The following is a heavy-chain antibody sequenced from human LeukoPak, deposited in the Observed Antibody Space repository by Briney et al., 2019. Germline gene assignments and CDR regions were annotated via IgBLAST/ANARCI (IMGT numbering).Heavy chain of an antibody. V-gene: IGHV4-59*08. J-gene: IGHJ4*02. D-gene: IGHD6-6*01. CDR3: ARRPDGTSHFDY. CDR1: GGSIRSYF. CDR2: VYYSGST. Sequence: SETLSLTCTVSGGSIRSYFWSWIRQPPGKGMEWIGYVYYSGSTNYNPSLKSRVTISVDTSKKQFSLKLSSVTAADTAVYYCARRPDGTSHFDYWGQGTLVTVSS.